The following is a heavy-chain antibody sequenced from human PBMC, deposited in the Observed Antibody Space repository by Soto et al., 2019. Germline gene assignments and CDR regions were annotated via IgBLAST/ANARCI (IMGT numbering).Heavy chain of an antibody. V-gene: IGHV4-39*01. Sequence: SETLSITCTVSGGSISSSSYYWGWIRQPPGKGLEWIGSIYYSGSTNYNPSLKSRVTISVDTSKNQFSLKLSSVTAADTAVYYCARGRGWLRIRYFDYWGQGTLVTVSS. J-gene: IGHJ4*02. CDR1: GGSISSSSYY. D-gene: IGHD5-12*01. CDR3: ARGRGWLRIRYFDY. CDR2: IYYSGST.